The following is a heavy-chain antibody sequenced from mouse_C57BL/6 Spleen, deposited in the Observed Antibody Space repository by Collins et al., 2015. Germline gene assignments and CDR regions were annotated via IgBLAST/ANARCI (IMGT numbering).Heavy chain of an antibody. CDR1: GYTFTSYG. Sequence: VQLQQSGAELVRPGSSVKMSCKTSGYTFTSYGINWVKQRPGQGLEWIGYINPSSGYTKYNQKFKDKATLTADKSSSTAYMQLSSLTYEDSAVYYCASSYGSSYDWYFDVWGTGTTVTVSS. CDR2: INPSSGYT. D-gene: IGHD1-1*01. J-gene: IGHJ1*03. CDR3: ASSYGSSYDWYFDV. V-gene: IGHV1-7*01.